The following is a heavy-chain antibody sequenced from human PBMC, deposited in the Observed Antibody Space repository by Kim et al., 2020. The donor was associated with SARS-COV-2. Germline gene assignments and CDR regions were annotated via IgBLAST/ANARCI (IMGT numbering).Heavy chain of an antibody. J-gene: IGHJ6*02. D-gene: IGHD2-2*01. CDR3: AKGSSTPDFYYGMDV. CDR2: ISGGGGSS. Sequence: GGSLRLSCAASGLVFSSYALTWVRKAPGKGLEWVSAISGGGGSSFYADSVKGRFIISRDNSRSEVYLEMNSLRVEDSAVYYCAKGSSTPDFYYGMDVWGQGTTVTVSS. V-gene: IGHV3-23*01. CDR1: GLVFSSYA.